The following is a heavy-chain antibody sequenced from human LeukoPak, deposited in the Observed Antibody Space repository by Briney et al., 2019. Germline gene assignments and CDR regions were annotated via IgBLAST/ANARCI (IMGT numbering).Heavy chain of an antibody. CDR1: GFTFSSYG. V-gene: IGHV3-30*03. J-gene: IGHJ5*01. CDR3: ARDPAPQGWFDS. Sequence: PGRSLRLSCAASGFTFSSYGMHWVRQAPGKGLEWVAVISYDGSNKYYADSVKGRFTISRDNSKNTLYLQMNSLRAEDTAVYHCARDPAPQGWFDSWGQGTLVTVSS. CDR2: ISYDGSNK.